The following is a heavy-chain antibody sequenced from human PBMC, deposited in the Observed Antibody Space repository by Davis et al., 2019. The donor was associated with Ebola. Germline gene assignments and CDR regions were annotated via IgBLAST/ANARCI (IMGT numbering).Heavy chain of an antibody. Sequence: SETLSLTCTVSGGSISNYYWNWIRQPPGKGLEWIGYIYYSWSTNYNPSLKSRVTISVAASKNQFSLKLRSVTAADTAVYYCARDRGVTPFDYWGQGTLVTVSS. CDR1: GGSISNYY. D-gene: IGHD2-21*02. CDR3: ARDRGVTPFDY. J-gene: IGHJ4*02. CDR2: IYYSWST. V-gene: IGHV4-59*01.